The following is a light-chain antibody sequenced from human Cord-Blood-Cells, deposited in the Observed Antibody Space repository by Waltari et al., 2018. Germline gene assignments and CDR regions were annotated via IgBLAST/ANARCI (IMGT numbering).Light chain of an antibody. Sequence: QSVLTQPPSASVTPGQQVAIPFFGSSANIASNTVNWSQQLPGTAPKLPIYNNNQRPSGVPDRFSGSKSGPSASLAISGLQSEDEADYYCAAWDDSLNGYVFGTGTKVTVL. CDR1: SANIASNT. CDR3: AAWDDSLNGYV. J-gene: IGLJ1*01. CDR2: NNN. V-gene: IGLV1-44*01.